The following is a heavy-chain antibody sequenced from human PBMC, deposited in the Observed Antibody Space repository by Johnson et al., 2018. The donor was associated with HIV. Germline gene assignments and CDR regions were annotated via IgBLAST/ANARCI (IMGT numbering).Heavy chain of an antibody. CDR2: IYSGGST. CDR3: ARDRSIVGALDAFDI. CDR1: GFTFSSYA. Sequence: EQLVESGGGLVQPGGSLRLSCAASGFTFSSYAMSWVRQAPGKGLEWVSVIYSGGSTYYADSVKGRFTISRDNSKNTLYLQMNSLRAEDTAVYYCARDRSIVGALDAFDIWGQGTMVTVSS. J-gene: IGHJ3*02. D-gene: IGHD1-26*01. V-gene: IGHV3-66*02.